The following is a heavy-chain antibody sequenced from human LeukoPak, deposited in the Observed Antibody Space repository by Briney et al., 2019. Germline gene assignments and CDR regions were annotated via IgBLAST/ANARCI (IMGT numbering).Heavy chain of an antibody. J-gene: IGHJ4*02. CDR2: INHSGST. V-gene: IGHV4-34*01. CDR1: GGSFSGYY. D-gene: IGHD3-3*01. CDR3: ARAPDLWSAYYKYYFDY. Sequence: SETLSLTCAVYGGSFSGYYWSWIRQPPGKGLEWIGEINHSGSTNYNPSLKSRVTISVDTSKNQFSLKLSSVTAADTAVYYCARAPDLWSAYYKYYFDYWGQGTLVTVSS.